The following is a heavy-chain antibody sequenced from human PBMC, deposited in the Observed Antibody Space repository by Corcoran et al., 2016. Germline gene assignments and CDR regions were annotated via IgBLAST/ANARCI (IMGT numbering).Heavy chain of an antibody. D-gene: IGHD6-19*01. CDR3: ARDGSRGWGWFDP. CDR2: INPNSGGT. Sequence: QVQLVQSGAEVKKPGASVKVSCKASGYTFTGYQMHWVRQAPGQGLEWMGWINPNSGGTNYAQKFQGWVNMSRDTSISTAYMELNRLRSDDTAVYYCARDGSRGWGWFDPWGQGTLVTVSS. CDR1: GYTFTGYQ. V-gene: IGHV1-2*04. J-gene: IGHJ5*02.